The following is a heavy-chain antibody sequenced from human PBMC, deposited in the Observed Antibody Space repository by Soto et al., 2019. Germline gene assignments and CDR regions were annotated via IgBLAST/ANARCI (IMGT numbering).Heavy chain of an antibody. CDR3: ARQDIVVVVAATWWFDP. D-gene: IGHD2-15*01. Sequence: SETLSLTCTVSGGSISSSSYYRGWIRQPPGKGLEWIGSIYYSGSTYYNPSLKSRVTISVDTSKNQFSLKLSSVTAADTAVYYCARQDIVVVVAATWWFDPWGQGALVTVPQ. CDR1: GGSISSSSYY. J-gene: IGHJ5*02. CDR2: IYYSGST. V-gene: IGHV4-39*01.